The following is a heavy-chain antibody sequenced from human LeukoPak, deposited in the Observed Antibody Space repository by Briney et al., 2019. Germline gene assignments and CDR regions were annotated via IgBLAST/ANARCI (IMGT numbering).Heavy chain of an antibody. CDR2: ISGSGGST. V-gene: IGHV3-23*01. Sequence: GGSLRLSCAASRFTFSSYAMSWVGQAQGKGLEWVSAISGSGGSTYYADSVKGRFTISRDNSKNTLYLQMNSLRAEDTAVYYCAKAAGIQLYDYWGQGTLVTVSS. CDR3: AKAAGIQLYDY. D-gene: IGHD5-18*01. CDR1: RFTFSSYA. J-gene: IGHJ4*02.